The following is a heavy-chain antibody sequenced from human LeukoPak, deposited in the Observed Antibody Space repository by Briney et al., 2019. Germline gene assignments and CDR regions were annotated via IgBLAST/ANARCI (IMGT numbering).Heavy chain of an antibody. V-gene: IGHV1-46*01. CDR3: ARDYVGTSLGY. D-gene: IGHD3-16*01. CDR2: INPSGGST. CDR1: GYTFTGYY. Sequence: GASVKVSCRASGYTFTGYYMHWVRQAPGQGLGWMGIINPSGGSTSYAQKFQGRVTMTRDTSTSTVYMELSSLRSEDTAVYYCARDYVGTSLGYWGQGTLVTVSS. J-gene: IGHJ4*02.